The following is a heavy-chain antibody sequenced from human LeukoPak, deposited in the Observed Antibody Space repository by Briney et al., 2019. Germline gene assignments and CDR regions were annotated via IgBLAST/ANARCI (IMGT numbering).Heavy chain of an antibody. CDR3: AKDPHWTYYYDSSGYSVYDY. D-gene: IGHD3-22*01. Sequence: PGGSLRLSCAASGFTFSSYEMNWVRQAPGKGLEWVSYISSSGSTIYYADSVKGRFTISRDNAKNTLYLQMNSLRAEDTAVYYCAKDPHWTYYYDSSGYSVYDYWGQGTLVTVSS. CDR2: ISSSGSTI. J-gene: IGHJ4*02. V-gene: IGHV3-48*03. CDR1: GFTFSSYE.